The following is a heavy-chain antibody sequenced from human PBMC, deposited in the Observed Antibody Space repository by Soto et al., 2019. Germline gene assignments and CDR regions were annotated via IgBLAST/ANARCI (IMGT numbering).Heavy chain of an antibody. D-gene: IGHD3-9*01. V-gene: IGHV6-1*01. CDR1: GDSVSSNSAA. J-gene: IGHJ4*02. Sequence: SQTLSLPCAISGDSVSSNSAAWNWIRQSPSRGLEWLGRTYYRSKWYNDYAVSVKSRITINPDTSKNQFSLQLNSVTPEDTAVYYCARDRDILTGYYSSFDYWGQGTLVTVSS. CDR2: TYYRSKWYN. CDR3: ARDRDILTGYYSSFDY.